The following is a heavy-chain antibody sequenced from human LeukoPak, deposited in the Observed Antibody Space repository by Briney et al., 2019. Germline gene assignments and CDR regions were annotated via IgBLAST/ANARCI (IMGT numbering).Heavy chain of an antibody. CDR3: ARCYGGNRIGCNDGFDI. D-gene: IGHD4-23*01. CDR2: MNPNSGNT. J-gene: IGHJ3*02. CDR1: GYTFTSYD. Sequence: ASVKVSCKASGYTFTSYDINWVRQATGQGLEWMGWMNPNSGNTGYAQKFQGRVTMTRNTSISTAYMELSSLRSEDTAVYYCARCYGGNRIGCNDGFDIWGQGTMVTVSS. V-gene: IGHV1-8*01.